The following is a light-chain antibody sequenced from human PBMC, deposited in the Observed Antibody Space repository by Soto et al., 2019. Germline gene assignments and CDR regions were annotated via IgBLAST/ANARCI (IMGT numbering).Light chain of an antibody. CDR2: DVS. V-gene: IGLV2-14*01. J-gene: IGLJ1*01. CDR3: VSYTTFSSYV. CDR1: SSDVGSYIY. Sequence: QSVLTQPASVSGSPGPSITISCTGTSSDVGSYIYVSWYQHHPGKAPKLMIYDVSNRPSGVSNRFSGSKSGNTASLTISGLQAEDEAEYYCVSYTTFSSYVFGTGTKVTVL.